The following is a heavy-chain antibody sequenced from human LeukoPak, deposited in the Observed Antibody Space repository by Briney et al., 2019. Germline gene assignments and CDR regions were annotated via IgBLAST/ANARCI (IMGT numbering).Heavy chain of an antibody. CDR1: GFTFSSYA. CDR3: ARVPYYSTPVPYGMDV. CDR2: ISYDGSNK. J-gene: IGHJ6*02. Sequence: GSLRLSCAASGFTFSSYAMHWVRQAPGKGLEWVAVISYDGSNKYYADSVKGRFTISRDNSKNTLYLQMNSLRAEDTAVYHCARVPYYSTPVPYGMDVWGQGTTVTVSS. V-gene: IGHV3-30-3*01. D-gene: IGHD3-10*01.